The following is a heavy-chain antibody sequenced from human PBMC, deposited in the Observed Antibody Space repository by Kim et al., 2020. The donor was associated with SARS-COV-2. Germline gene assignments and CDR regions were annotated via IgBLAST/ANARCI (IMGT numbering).Heavy chain of an antibody. Sequence: YHPTLKRRVTISVDTSKSQFSLRLSSVTAADTAVYYCARVAAAGTFYFDYWGQGTLVTVSS. D-gene: IGHD6-13*01. V-gene: IGHV4-59*01. CDR3: ARVAAAGTFYFDY. J-gene: IGHJ4*02.